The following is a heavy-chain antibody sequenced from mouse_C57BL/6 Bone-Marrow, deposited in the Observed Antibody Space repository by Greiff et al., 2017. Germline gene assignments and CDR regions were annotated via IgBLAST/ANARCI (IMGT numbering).Heavy chain of an antibody. J-gene: IGHJ2*01. CDR1: GYTFTSYW. CDR3: ARLRAFDYYGSGFDY. V-gene: IGHV1-59*01. Sequence: VQLQQPGAELVRPGTSVKLSCKASGYTFTSYWMHWVKQRPGQGLEWIGVIDPSDSYTNYNQKFKGKATLTVDTSSSTAYMQLSSLTSEDSAVYYCARLRAFDYYGSGFDYWGQGTTLTVSS. CDR2: IDPSDSYT. D-gene: IGHD1-1*01.